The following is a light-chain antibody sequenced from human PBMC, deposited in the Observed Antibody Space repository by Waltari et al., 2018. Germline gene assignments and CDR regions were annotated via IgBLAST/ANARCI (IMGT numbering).Light chain of an antibody. CDR3: QTWGTGIWV. J-gene: IGLJ3*02. Sequence: QLVLTQSPSASASLGASVKLTCTLSSGHSSYAIAWHQQQPEKGPWYLMKLNSDGSHSNGDGIPDRFSGSSSGAERYLTISSLQSEDEADYYCQTWGTGIWVFGGGTKLTVL. V-gene: IGLV4-69*01. CDR1: SGHSSYA. CDR2: LNSDGSH.